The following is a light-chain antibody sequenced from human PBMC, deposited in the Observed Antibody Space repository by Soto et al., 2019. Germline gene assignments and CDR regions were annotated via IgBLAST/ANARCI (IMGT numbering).Light chain of an antibody. CDR3: QQYGSSPPSFT. J-gene: IGKJ2*01. CDR2: GAS. V-gene: IGKV3-20*01. CDR1: QSVSSSY. Sequence: EIVLTQSPGTLSLSPGERATLSCRASQSVSSSYLAWYQQKPGQAPRLLIYGASSRATGIPDRFSGSGSGTDFTLTISRMEPEDFAVYYCQQYGSSPPSFTFGQCTKLEIK.